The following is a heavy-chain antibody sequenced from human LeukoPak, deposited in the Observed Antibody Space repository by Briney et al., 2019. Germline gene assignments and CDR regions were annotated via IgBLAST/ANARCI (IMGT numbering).Heavy chain of an antibody. CDR3: ARNRGWQQFDY. V-gene: IGHV3-23*01. J-gene: IGHJ4*02. Sequence: PGGSLRLSCAASGFTFSSYGMHWVRQAPGKGLEWVSAISGSGGSTYYADSVKGRFTISRDNAKNSLYLQMNNLRAEDTAVYYCARNRGWQQFDYWGQGTLVTVSS. CDR2: ISGSGGST. D-gene: IGHD5-24*01. CDR1: GFTFSSYG.